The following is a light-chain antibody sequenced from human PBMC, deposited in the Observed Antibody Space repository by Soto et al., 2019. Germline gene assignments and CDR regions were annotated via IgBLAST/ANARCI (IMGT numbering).Light chain of an antibody. CDR2: DVS. CDR3: MQTVNFPWT. J-gene: IGKJ1*01. V-gene: IGKV2D-29*01. CDR1: QSLVYSDGRTY. Sequence: VLTQTPLSLSVTPGQAASISCKSTQSLVYSDGRTYFYWYLQKPGQPPQLLIYDVSNRFSGVPGRFSGSASGTDFTLKISGVEAEDSGIYYCMQTVNFPWTFGQGTKVEIK.